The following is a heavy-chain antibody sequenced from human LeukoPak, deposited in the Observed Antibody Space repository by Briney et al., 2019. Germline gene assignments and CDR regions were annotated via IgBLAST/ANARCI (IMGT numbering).Heavy chain of an antibody. CDR1: GFSFSNYA. J-gene: IGHJ4*02. Sequence: PGGSLRLSCVGSGFSFSNYAMSWVRQAPVKGLEWVSSLNEGGHNTYYADSVKARFTISRDNSKNTVGLQMNSLRAEDTAVYYCAKVLYSGSGMNMIFDDWGQGTLVTVSS. CDR3: AKVLYSGSGMNMIFDD. D-gene: IGHD3-10*02. V-gene: IGHV3-23*01. CDR2: LNEGGHNT.